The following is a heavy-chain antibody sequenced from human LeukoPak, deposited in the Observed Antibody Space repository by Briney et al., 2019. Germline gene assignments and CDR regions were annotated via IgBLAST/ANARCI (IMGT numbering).Heavy chain of an antibody. D-gene: IGHD3-22*01. J-gene: IGHJ4*02. CDR1: GYTFTGYY. Sequence: GASVKVSCKASGYTFTGYYMHWVRQAPGQGLEWMGSINPNSGGTNYAQKFQGRVTMTRDTSISTAYMELSSLRSEDTAVYYCAREAYYDSSGSYYFDYWGQGTLVTVSS. CDR3: AREAYYDSSGSYYFDY. CDR2: INPNSGGT. V-gene: IGHV1-2*02.